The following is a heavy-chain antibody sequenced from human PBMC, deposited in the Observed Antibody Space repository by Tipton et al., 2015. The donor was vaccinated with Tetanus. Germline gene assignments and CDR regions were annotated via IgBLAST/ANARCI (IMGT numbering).Heavy chain of an antibody. J-gene: IGHJ5*02. V-gene: IGHV4-31*03. D-gene: IGHD6-19*01. CDR1: GGSISSGGYY. CDR3: ARDLLAVAGNDNWFDP. CDR2: IYYSGST. Sequence: TLSLTCTVSGGSISSGGYYWSWIRQHPGQGLEWIGYIYYSGSTYYNPSLKSRVTISADTSKNQFSLKLSSVTAADTAVYYCARDLLAVAGNDNWFDPWGQGTLVTVSS.